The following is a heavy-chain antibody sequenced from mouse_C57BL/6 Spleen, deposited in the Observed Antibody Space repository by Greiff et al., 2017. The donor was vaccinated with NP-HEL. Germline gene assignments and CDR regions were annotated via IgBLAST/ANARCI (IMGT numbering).Heavy chain of an antibody. Sequence: EVKLMESGPGLVKPSPSLSLTCSVTGYSITSGYYWNWIRQFPGNKLEWMGYISYDGSNNYNPSLKNRISITRDTSKNQFFLKLNSVTTEDTATYYCARGIPYAMDYWGQGTSVTVSS. J-gene: IGHJ4*01. CDR1: GYSITSGYY. V-gene: IGHV3-6*01. D-gene: IGHD5-1-1*01. CDR3: ARGIPYAMDY. CDR2: ISYDGSN.